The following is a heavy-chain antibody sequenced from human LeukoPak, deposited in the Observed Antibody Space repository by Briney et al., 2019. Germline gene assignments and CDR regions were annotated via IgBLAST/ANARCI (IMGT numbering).Heavy chain of an antibody. CDR1: GFTFNTYG. CDR2: ISGSGGAT. Sequence: PGGSLRLSCAASGFTFNTYGMSWVRQAPGKGLEWVSGISGSGGATYYADSVKGRFTISRDDPHNTLYLQMNSLRAEDTAVYFCARLWFGDSWFDPWSPGTLVTVSS. D-gene: IGHD3-10*01. CDR3: ARLWFGDSWFDP. V-gene: IGHV3-23*01. J-gene: IGHJ5*02.